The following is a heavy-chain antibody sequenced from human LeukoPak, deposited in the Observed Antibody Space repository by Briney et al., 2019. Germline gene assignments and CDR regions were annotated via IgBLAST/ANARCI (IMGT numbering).Heavy chain of an antibody. CDR3: ARHQYYYDSSGNYGWFDS. CDR2: SHSINSDT. Sequence: GESLQISCQGSGFNFTAYWIAGVRPLPGKGLEWMGISHSINSDTKYSPSFQGQVTISADKSSSTAYLQWNSLKASDTAMYYCARHQYYYDSSGNYGWFDSWGQGTLVTVSS. J-gene: IGHJ5*01. V-gene: IGHV5-51*01. CDR1: GFNFTAYW. D-gene: IGHD3-22*01.